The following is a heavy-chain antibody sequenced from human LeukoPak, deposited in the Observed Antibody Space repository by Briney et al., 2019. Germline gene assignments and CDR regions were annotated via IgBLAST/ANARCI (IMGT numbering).Heavy chain of an antibody. J-gene: IGHJ3*02. V-gene: IGHV3-21*01. CDR3: ARNTYYYDSSGYYWSAFDI. Sequence: GGSLRLSCTASGFTFINYSMNWVRQAPGKGLEWVSSISTTSAFIYYADSVRGRFTISRDNGKNSLYLQMNSLRAEDTAVYYCARNTYYYDSSGYYWSAFDIWGQGTMVTVSS. CDR2: ISTTSAFI. CDR1: GFTFINYS. D-gene: IGHD3-22*01.